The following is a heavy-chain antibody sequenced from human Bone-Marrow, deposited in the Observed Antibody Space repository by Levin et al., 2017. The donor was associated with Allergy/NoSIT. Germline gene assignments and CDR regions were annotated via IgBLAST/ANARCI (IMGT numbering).Heavy chain of an antibody. D-gene: IGHD2-15*01. CDR3: ARDLYCSGGICYRRFDP. CDR1: GFTFSNHW. V-gene: IGHV3-74*01. J-gene: IGHJ5*02. CDR2: INNDGTTV. Sequence: VASVKVSCAASGFTFSNHWMHWVRQAPGKGLVWVSRINNDGTTVSYADSVKGRFTISRDNAKNTLFLQMNRLRVEDTAVYYCARDLYCSGGICYRRFDPWGQGVLVTVSS.